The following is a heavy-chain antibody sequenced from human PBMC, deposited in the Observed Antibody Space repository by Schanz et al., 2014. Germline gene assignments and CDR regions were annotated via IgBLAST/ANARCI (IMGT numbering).Heavy chain of an antibody. V-gene: IGHV4-4*02. CDR3: TRSTLWSYDV. CDR1: GGSISSGVW. D-gene: IGHD2-21*01. Sequence: QVQLQESGPGLVKPSGTLSLTCVVSGGSISSGVWWTWARQSPGKGLDWIGEIFHSGTTNYNPSLESRIPISVDTPKTEFSLMLTPMTAADTAVYYCTRSTLWSYDVWGRGTMVIVSS. J-gene: IGHJ3*01. CDR2: IFHSGTT.